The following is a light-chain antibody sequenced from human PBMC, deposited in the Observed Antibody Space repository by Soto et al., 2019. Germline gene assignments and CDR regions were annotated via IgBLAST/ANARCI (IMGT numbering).Light chain of an antibody. CDR2: EAS. CDR1: QSVSTW. Sequence: DIQITHSPSTLSASVGDRVTITCRPSQSVSTWLAWYQQKPGEAPNLLIYEASRLQSGVPSRFSGSASGREFTLTITNLQPDDVATYYCQQYNDHQWTLGQGTKVDIK. J-gene: IGKJ1*01. CDR3: QQYNDHQWT. V-gene: IGKV1-5*01.